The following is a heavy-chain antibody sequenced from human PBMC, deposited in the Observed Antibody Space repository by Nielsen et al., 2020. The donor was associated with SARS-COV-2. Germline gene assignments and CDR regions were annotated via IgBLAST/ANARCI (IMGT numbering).Heavy chain of an antibody. CDR2: ISSSSVYI. V-gene: IGHV3-21*06. CDR1: GFTFSGYS. J-gene: IGHJ5*02. Sequence: GGSLRLSCAVSGFTFSGYSMNWVRQAPGKGLEWVSSISSSSVYIYYADSVKGRFTISRDNAKNSLFLQMNSLRAEDTAVYYCVRGPDSSSWFDPWCQGTLVTVPS. D-gene: IGHD6-13*01. CDR3: VRGPDSSSWFDP.